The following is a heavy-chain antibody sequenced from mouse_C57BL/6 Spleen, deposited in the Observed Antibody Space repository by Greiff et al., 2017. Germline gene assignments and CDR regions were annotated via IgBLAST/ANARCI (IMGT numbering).Heavy chain of an antibody. Sequence: EVKVEESGGGLVQPGGSLSLSCAASGFTFTDSYMSWVRQPPGKALEWLGFIRNKANGYTTEYSESVKGRFTISRDNSQSSLYLQMNALRAEDSATYYCARYPLLGRSSAMDYWGQGTSVTVSS. J-gene: IGHJ4*01. D-gene: IGHD1-1*01. CDR1: GFTFTDSY. V-gene: IGHV7-3*01. CDR2: IRNKANGYTT. CDR3: ARYPLLGRSSAMDY.